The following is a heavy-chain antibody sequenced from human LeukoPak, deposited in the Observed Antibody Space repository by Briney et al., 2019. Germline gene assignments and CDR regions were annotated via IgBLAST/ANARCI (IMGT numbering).Heavy chain of an antibody. CDR3: ARDFKAWYSSSWTDY. CDR2: ISSSSSYI. CDR1: GFIFSSYD. D-gene: IGHD6-13*01. J-gene: IGHJ4*02. V-gene: IGHV3-21*01. Sequence: GGSLRLSCAASGFIFSSYDMNWVRQAPGKGLEWVSSISSSSSYIYYADSVKGRFTISRDNAKNSLYLQMNSLRAEDTAVYYCARDFKAWYSSSWTDYWGRGTLVTVSS.